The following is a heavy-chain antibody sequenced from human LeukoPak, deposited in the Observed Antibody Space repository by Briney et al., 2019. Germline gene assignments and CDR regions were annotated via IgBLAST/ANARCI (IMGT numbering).Heavy chain of an antibody. J-gene: IGHJ4*02. CDR1: GFTFSSYS. Sequence: GGSLRLSCAASGFTFSSYSMNWVRQAPGKGLEWVSSISSSSSYIYYADSVQGRFSISRDNAKNSLYLQMDSLRAEDTAVYYCARGRSSGSYYEGTFDYWGQGTLVTVSS. D-gene: IGHD1-26*01. CDR3: ARGRSSGSYYEGTFDY. CDR2: ISSSSSYI. V-gene: IGHV3-21*01.